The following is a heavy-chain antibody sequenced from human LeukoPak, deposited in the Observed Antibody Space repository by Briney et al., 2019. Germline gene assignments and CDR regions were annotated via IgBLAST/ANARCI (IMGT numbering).Heavy chain of an antibody. CDR2: INRSGST. CDR3: ARTNYYDSSGYYSLDY. CDR1: GGSFSGYY. Sequence: SETLSLTCAVYGGSFSGYYWSWIRQPPGKGLEWIGEINRSGSTNYNPSLKSRVTISVDTSKNHFSPKLSSVTAADTAVYYCARTNYYDSSGYYSLDYWGQGTLVIVSS. D-gene: IGHD3-22*01. V-gene: IGHV4-34*01. J-gene: IGHJ4*02.